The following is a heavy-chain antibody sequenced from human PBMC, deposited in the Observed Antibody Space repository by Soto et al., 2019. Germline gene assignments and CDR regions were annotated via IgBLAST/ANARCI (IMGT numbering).Heavy chain of an antibody. Sequence: PGGSLRLSCAASGFTFSSYGMHWVRQAPGKGLEWVAVISYDGSNKYYADSVKGRFTISRDNSKNTLYLQMNSLRAEDTAVYYCAKDLAVAGPYYYYGMDVWGQGTTVTVSS. J-gene: IGHJ6*02. CDR2: ISYDGSNK. V-gene: IGHV3-30*18. CDR3: AKDLAVAGPYYYYGMDV. CDR1: GFTFSSYG. D-gene: IGHD6-19*01.